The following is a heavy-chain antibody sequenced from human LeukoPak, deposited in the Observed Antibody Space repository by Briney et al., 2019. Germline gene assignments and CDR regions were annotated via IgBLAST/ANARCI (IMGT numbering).Heavy chain of an antibody. Sequence: GESLKISCKGSGYKFNAYWIAWVRQMPGKGLEWMGIIYPDDSDTRYSPSFQGQVTISADKSISTAYLQWSSLKASDTAMYYCARHLYGGKSGVDYWGQGTLVTVSS. CDR3: ARHLYGGKSGVDY. J-gene: IGHJ4*02. V-gene: IGHV5-51*01. D-gene: IGHD4-23*01. CDR2: IYPDDSDT. CDR1: GYKFNAYW.